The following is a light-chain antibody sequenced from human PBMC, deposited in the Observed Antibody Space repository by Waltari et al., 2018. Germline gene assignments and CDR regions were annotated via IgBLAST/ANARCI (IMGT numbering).Light chain of an antibody. Sequence: DIQMTQSPSSLSASVGDRVTITCRASQSISSYLNWYQQKPGKAPKLLIYAASSLQSGVPSRFIGSGSGTDFTLTISSLQPEDFATYYCQQSYSTPRLFTFGPGTKVDIK. V-gene: IGKV1-39*01. CDR2: AAS. CDR3: QQSYSTPRLFT. J-gene: IGKJ3*01. CDR1: QSISSY.